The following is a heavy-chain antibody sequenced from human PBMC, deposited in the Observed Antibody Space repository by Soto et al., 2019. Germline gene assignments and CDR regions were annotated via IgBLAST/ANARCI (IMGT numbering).Heavy chain of an antibody. V-gene: IGHV3-74*01. CDR2: INSDGSRT. D-gene: IGHD6-13*01. CDR3: ARVLTGSWNWFDP. CDR1: GFTFSSYR. Sequence: EVQLVESGGGLVQPGASLRLSCAASGFTFSSYRMHWVRQAPGKGLVWVSRINSDGSRTNYADSVKGRFTVSRDNAKNTQYLQMNSLRAEDTAVYYCARVLTGSWNWFDPWGQGTLVTVSS. J-gene: IGHJ5*02.